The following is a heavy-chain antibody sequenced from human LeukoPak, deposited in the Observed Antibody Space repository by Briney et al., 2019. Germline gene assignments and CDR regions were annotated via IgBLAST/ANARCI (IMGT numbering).Heavy chain of an antibody. CDR1: GFTFSSYW. Sequence: GGSLRLSCAASGFTFSSYWMSWVRQAPGKGLEWVANIKQDGSEKNYVDSVKGRFTISRDNAKNSLYLQMNSLRAEDTAVYYCARKNCGGDCYYNDAFDIWGQGTMVTVSP. V-gene: IGHV3-7*03. CDR2: IKQDGSEK. CDR3: ARKNCGGDCYYNDAFDI. J-gene: IGHJ3*02. D-gene: IGHD2-21*02.